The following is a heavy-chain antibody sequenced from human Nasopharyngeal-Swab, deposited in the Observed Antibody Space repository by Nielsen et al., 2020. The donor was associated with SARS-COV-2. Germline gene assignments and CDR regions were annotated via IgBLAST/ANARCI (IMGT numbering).Heavy chain of an antibody. V-gene: IGHV4-31*03. CDR1: GGSISSGGYY. J-gene: IGHJ6*02. CDR2: IYYSGST. CDR3: ARDKRGYSYVGSPYGMDV. D-gene: IGHD5-18*01. Sequence: SETLSLTCTVSGGSISSGGYYWSWIRQHPGKGLEWIGYIYYSGSTYYNPSLKSRVTISVDTSKNQFSLKLSSVTAADTAVYYCARDKRGYSYVGSPYGMDVWGQGTTVTVSS.